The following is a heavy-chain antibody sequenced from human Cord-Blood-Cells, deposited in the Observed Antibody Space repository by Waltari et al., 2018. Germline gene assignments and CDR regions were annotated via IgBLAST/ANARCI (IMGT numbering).Heavy chain of an antibody. CDR1: GGSVSSGSSY. J-gene: IGHJ4*02. CDR3: VRDLGWSGFLSFDY. V-gene: IGHV4-61*01. D-gene: IGHD3-3*01. CDR2: IYYSGST. Sequence: QVQLQESGPGLVKPSETLSLTCTVSGGSVSSGSSYWSWIRQPPGKGLEWIGYIYYSGSTNYNPSLKSRVTISVDTSKNQFSLKLSSVTAADTAVYYCVRDLGWSGFLSFDYWGQGTLVTVSS.